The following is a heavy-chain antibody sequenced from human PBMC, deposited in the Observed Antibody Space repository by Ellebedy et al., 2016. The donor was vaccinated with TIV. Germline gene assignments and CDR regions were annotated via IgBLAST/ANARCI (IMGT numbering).Heavy chain of an antibody. D-gene: IGHD2-2*01. CDR2: IYASGSS. CDR3: ANRYCSSSRCSAYYRDV. Sequence: LRLXCTVSGDSISSGDYYWTWIRQPAGKGLEWIGRIYASGSSNYNPSLKSRVTLSVDTSKNQFSLRLTSVTAADTAVYYCANRYCSSSRCSAYYRDVWGKGTTVTVSS. CDR1: GDSISSGDYY. J-gene: IGHJ6*03. V-gene: IGHV4-61*02.